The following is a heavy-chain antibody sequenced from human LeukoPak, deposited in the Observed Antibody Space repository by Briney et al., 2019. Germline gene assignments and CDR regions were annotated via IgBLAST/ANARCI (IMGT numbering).Heavy chain of an antibody. V-gene: IGHV4-59*01. J-gene: IGHJ4*02. CDR3: AREERNYYDSCGPFDY. Sequence: PSETLSLTCTVSGGSISSYYWSWIRQPPGKGLEWIGYIYYSGSTNYNPSLKSRVTISVDTSKNQFSLKLSSVTAADTAVYYCAREERNYYDSCGPFDYWGQGTLVTVSS. D-gene: IGHD3-22*01. CDR2: IYYSGST. CDR1: GGSISSYY.